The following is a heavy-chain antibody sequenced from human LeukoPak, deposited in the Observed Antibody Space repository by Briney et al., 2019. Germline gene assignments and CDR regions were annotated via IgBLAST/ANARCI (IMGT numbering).Heavy chain of an antibody. CDR1: GGSISSSSSYF. Sequence: KPSETLSLTCTVSGGSISSSSSYFWAWIRQPPGKGLEWIGTMSNSGSTYYNPSLKSRVTISGDTSKNQFSLKLSSVTAADTAVYYCARPSTVTTSCWFDPWGQGTLVTVSS. V-gene: IGHV4-39*01. CDR2: MSNSGST. D-gene: IGHD4-17*01. J-gene: IGHJ5*02. CDR3: ARPSTVTTSCWFDP.